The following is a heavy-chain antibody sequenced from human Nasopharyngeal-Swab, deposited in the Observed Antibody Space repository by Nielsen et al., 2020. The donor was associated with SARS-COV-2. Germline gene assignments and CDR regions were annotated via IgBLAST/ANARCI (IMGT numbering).Heavy chain of an antibody. V-gene: IGHV3-23*01. D-gene: IGHD4-17*01. CDR1: GSTFSSYA. Sequence: ESLMISCAASGSTFSSYAMSWVRQAPGKGLEWVSAISGSGGSTYYADSVKGRFTISRDNSKNTLYLQMNSLRAEDTAVYYCAKLRHYYGESDCWGQGTLVTVSS. J-gene: IGHJ4*02. CDR2: ISGSGGST. CDR3: AKLRHYYGESDC.